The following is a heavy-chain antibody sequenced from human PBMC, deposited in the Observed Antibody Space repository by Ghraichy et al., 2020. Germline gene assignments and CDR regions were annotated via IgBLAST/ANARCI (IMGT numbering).Heavy chain of an antibody. CDR1: GFTFSSYW. D-gene: IGHD1-26*01. J-gene: IGHJ6*03. CDR2: IKQDGSEK. Sequence: GGSLRLSCAASGFTFSSYWMSWVSQAPGKGLEWVANIKQDGSEKYYVDSVKGRFTISRDNAKNSLYLQLNSLRAEDTAVYYCATDPSGSYYYYYMDVWGKGTTVTVSS. CDR3: ATDPSGSYYYYYMDV. V-gene: IGHV3-7*01.